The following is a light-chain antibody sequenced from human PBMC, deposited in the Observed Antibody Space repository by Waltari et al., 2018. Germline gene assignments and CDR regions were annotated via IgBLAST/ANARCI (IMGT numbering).Light chain of an antibody. Sequence: QSVLTQPPSVSASPGQRVTISCSGSSSNIGDNYVHWYQQFPGPAPKLLIYNKNQRPSGVPDRFSGSKSGTSASLAISALRSEDEAEYFCAAWDDSRSGYVFGTGTQVTVL. CDR3: AAWDDSRSGYV. J-gene: IGLJ1*01. V-gene: IGLV1-47*01. CDR1: SSNIGDNY. CDR2: NKN.